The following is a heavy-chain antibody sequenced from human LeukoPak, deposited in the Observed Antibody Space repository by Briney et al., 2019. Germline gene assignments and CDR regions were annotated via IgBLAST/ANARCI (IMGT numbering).Heavy chain of an antibody. D-gene: IGHD3-10*01. CDR1: GYTFNIYG. CDR3: ARDGSGSYSMETDYYYYMDV. V-gene: IGHV1-8*02. Sequence: GASVKVSCKASGYTFNIYGINWVRQATGQGLEWMGWMNPNSGNTGYAQKFQGRVTMTRNTSISTAYMELSSLRSEDTAVYYCARDGSGSYSMETDYYYYMDVWGKGTTVTISS. J-gene: IGHJ6*03. CDR2: MNPNSGNT.